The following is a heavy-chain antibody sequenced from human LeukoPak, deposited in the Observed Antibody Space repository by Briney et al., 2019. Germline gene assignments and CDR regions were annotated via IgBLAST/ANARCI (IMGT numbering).Heavy chain of an antibody. D-gene: IGHD6-19*01. Sequence: PSETLSLTCTVSGGSISSSSYYWGWIRQPPGKGLEWIGSIYYSGSTYYNPSLKSRVTISVDTSKNQFSLKLSSVTAADTAVYYCASPLSSGWSEFDYWGRGTLVTVSS. CDR3: ASPLSSGWSEFDY. J-gene: IGHJ4*02. V-gene: IGHV4-39*01. CDR2: IYYSGST. CDR1: GGSISSSSYY.